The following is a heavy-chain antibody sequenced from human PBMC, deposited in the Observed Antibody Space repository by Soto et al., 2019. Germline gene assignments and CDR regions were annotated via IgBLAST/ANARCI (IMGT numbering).Heavy chain of an antibody. V-gene: IGHV1-69*06. D-gene: IGHD5-18*01. CDR1: GGTFNSYT. Sequence: SVKVSCKASGGTFNSYTINWVRLAPGQGLEWMGAIIPVYGRSTYAQMFQGRVTFTADKSTNTIYMELSSLRSDDTAVYFCTRSGEYSYNLAFDHWGQGTLVTVSS. J-gene: IGHJ5*02. CDR2: IIPVYGRS. CDR3: TRSGEYSYNLAFDH.